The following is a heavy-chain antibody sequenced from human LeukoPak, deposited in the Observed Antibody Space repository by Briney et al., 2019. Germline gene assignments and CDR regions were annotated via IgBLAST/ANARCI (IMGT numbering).Heavy chain of an antibody. J-gene: IGHJ4*02. D-gene: IGHD3-10*01. CDR1: GFTFSSYA. Sequence: GGSLRLSCAASGFTFSSYAMHWVRQAPGKGLEWVAVISYDGSNKYYADSVEGRFTISRDNSKNTLYLQMNSLRAEDTAVYYCARSALQGESFDYWGQGTLVTVSS. CDR2: ISYDGSNK. V-gene: IGHV3-30-3*01. CDR3: ARSALQGESFDY.